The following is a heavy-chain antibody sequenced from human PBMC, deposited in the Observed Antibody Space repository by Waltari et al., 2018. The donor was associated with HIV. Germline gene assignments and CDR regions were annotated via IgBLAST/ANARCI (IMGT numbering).Heavy chain of an antibody. CDR2: INHSGST. D-gene: IGHD2-15*01. Sequence: QVQLQQWGAGLLKPSETLFLTCAVYGGSFSGYYWSWIRQPPGKGLEWIGEINHSGSTNHNPSLKSRVTISVDTSKNQFSLKLSSVTAADTAVYYCARAYCSGGSCYSGGYNWFDPWGQGTLVTVSS. CDR3: ARAYCSGGSCYSGGYNWFDP. V-gene: IGHV4-34*01. CDR1: GGSFSGYY. J-gene: IGHJ5*02.